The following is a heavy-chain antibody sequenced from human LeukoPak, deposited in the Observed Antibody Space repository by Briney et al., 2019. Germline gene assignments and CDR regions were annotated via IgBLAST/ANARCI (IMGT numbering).Heavy chain of an antibody. CDR2: INSDGSST. Sequence: GGSLRLSCAASGFTFSSYWMHWVRQAPGKGLVWVSRINSDGSSTIYADSVKGRFTISRDNAQNTLYLQMNRLRAEDTAVYYCARGYCSGGSCYLTTGNWFDPWGPGTLVTVSS. V-gene: IGHV3-74*01. CDR3: ARGYCSGGSCYLTTGNWFDP. J-gene: IGHJ5*02. CDR1: GFTFSSYW. D-gene: IGHD2-15*01.